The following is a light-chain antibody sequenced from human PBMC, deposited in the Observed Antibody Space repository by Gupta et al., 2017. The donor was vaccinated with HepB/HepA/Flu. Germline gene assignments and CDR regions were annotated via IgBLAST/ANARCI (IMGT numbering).Light chain of an antibody. CDR2: RND. CDR1: SNKVGNQG. Sequence: QARLPQPPPVSKGLKQTATITCTGNSNKVGNQGETWRQQHQGHPPKLLSYRNDNRPSRVSERFSASRSGNTAALTITGLQHEEEDDYYCSTWYTSLSGWVFGGGTKLTVV. CDR3: STWYTSLSGWV. J-gene: IGLJ3*02. V-gene: IGLV10-54*04.